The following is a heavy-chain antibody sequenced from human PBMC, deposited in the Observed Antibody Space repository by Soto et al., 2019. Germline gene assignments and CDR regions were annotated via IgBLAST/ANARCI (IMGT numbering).Heavy chain of an antibody. CDR1: GYSFTSYW. CDR3: ARLTDSSGYYYFDY. J-gene: IGHJ4*02. D-gene: IGHD3-22*01. V-gene: IGHV5-51*01. Sequence: GESLKISCKGSGYSFTSYWIGWVRQMPGKGLEWMGIIYPGDSDTRYSPSFQGQVAISADKSISTAFLQWSSLKASDTAMYYCARLTDSSGYYYFDYWGQGTLVTVSS. CDR2: IYPGDSDT.